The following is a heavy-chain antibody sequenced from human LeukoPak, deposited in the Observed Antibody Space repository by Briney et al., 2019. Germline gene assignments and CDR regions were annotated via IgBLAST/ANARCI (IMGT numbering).Heavy chain of an antibody. J-gene: IGHJ4*02. CDR3: AREGSRGCTDY. V-gene: IGHV4-59*01. D-gene: IGHD2-15*01. CDR1: GGSISSYY. Sequence: PSETLSLTCTVSGGSISSYYWSWIRQPPGKGLEWIGYIYYSGSTNYNPSLKSRVTISVDTSKNQFSLKLSSVTAADTAVYYCAREGSRGCTDYWGQGTLVTVSS. CDR2: IYYSGST.